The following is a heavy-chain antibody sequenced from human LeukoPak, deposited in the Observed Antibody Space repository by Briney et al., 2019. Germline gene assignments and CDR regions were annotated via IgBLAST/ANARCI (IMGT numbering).Heavy chain of an antibody. CDR1: GFTFSSYA. V-gene: IGHV3-23*01. D-gene: IGHD5-24*01. J-gene: IGHJ4*02. CDR2: ISGSGGST. Sequence: PGGSLRLSCAASGFTFSSYAMSWVRQAPGKGLEWVSAISGSGGSTYYADSVKGRFTISRDNAKNSLYLQMNSLRAEDTAVYYCARAGWLQFEGFDYWGQGTLVTVSS. CDR3: ARAGWLQFEGFDY.